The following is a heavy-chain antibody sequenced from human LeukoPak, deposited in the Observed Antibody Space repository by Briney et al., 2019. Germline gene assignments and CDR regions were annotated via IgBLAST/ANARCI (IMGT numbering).Heavy chain of an antibody. CDR2: ISAYNGNT. Sequence: GASVKVSCKASGYTFTSYGISWVRQAPGQGLEWMGWISAYNGNTNYAQKLQGRVTMTTDTSTSTAYMELRSLRSDDTAVYYCARSRDYDSSGSDVGPAFDYWGQGTLVTVSS. CDR3: ARSRDYDSSGSDVGPAFDY. J-gene: IGHJ4*02. CDR1: GYTFTSYG. V-gene: IGHV1-18*01. D-gene: IGHD3-22*01.